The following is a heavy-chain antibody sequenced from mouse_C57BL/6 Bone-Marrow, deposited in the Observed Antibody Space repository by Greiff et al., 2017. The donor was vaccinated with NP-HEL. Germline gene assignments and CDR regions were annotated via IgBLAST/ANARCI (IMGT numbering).Heavy chain of an antibody. CDR3: APGLRRTFDY. V-gene: IGHV1-59*01. CDR1: GYTFTSYW. J-gene: IGHJ2*01. Sequence: QVQLQQPGAELVRPGPSVKLSCKASGYTFTSYWMHWVKQRPGQGLEWIGVIDPSDSYTNYNQKFKGKATLTVDTSSSTAYMQLSSLTSEDSAVYYCAPGLRRTFDYWGQGTTLTVSS. CDR2: IDPSDSYT. D-gene: IGHD2-4*01.